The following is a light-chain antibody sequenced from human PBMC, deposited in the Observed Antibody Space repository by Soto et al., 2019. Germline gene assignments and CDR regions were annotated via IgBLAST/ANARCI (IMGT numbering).Light chain of an antibody. J-gene: IGLJ1*01. Sequence: QSVLPQPASVSASPGQSFTISCSVTSGDAGRYNLVSWYHQHPGKAPKLMIYEVSKRPSGVSNRFSGSKSGNTASLTISGLQAEDEADYYCCTYAGSSLNYVFGTGTKVTVL. CDR3: CTYAGSSLNYV. CDR2: EVS. CDR1: SGDAGRYNL. V-gene: IGLV2-23*02.